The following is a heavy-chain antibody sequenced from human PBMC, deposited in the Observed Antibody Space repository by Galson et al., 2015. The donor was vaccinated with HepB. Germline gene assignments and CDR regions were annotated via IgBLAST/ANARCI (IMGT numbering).Heavy chain of an antibody. CDR3: VDTAMVQNDAFDI. CDR1: GYTFTSYG. Sequence: SVKVSCKASGYTFTSYGISWVRQAPGQGLEWMGWISAYNGNTNYAQKLQGRVTMTTDTSTSTAYMELRSLRSDDTAVYYCVDTAMVQNDAFDIWGQGTMVTVSS. V-gene: IGHV1-18*04. CDR2: ISAYNGNT. D-gene: IGHD5-18*01. J-gene: IGHJ3*02.